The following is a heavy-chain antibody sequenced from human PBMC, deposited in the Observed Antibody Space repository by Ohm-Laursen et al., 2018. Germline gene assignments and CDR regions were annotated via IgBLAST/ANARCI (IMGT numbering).Heavy chain of an antibody. V-gene: IGHV4-4*07. J-gene: IGHJ3*02. CDR2: IHFSGST. Sequence: SDTLSLTCTVSGASINNYCWNWIRQPAGKGLEWIGRIHFSGSTRYNPSLQGRVTISLDTSNQQFSLKLTSVTAADTAVYYCARGDSSGYYYVSSAFDIWGQGTMVTVSS. D-gene: IGHD3-22*01. CDR3: ARGDSSGYYYVSSAFDI. CDR1: GASINNYC.